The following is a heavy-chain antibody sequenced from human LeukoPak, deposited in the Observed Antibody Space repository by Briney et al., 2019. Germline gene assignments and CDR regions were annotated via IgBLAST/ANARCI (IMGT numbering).Heavy chain of an antibody. CDR3: AKNVGNCSSTSCHNWFDP. Sequence: GGSLRLSCAASGFTFSSYGMHWVRQAPGKGLEWVAVISYDGSNKYYADSVKGRFTISRDNSKNTLYLQMNSLRAEDTAVYYCAKNVGNCSSTSCHNWFDPWGQGTLVTVSS. V-gene: IGHV3-30*18. D-gene: IGHD2-2*01. CDR2: ISYDGSNK. J-gene: IGHJ5*02. CDR1: GFTFSSYG.